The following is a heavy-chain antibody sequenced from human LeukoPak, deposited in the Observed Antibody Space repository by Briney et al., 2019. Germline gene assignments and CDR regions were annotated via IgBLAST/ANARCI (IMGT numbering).Heavy chain of an antibody. Sequence: GGSLRLSCAASGFTFSSYSMNWVRQAPGKGLEWVSSISSSSSYIYYTDSVKGRFTISRDNAKNSLYLQMNSLRAEDTAVYYCARDTGGPNWFDPWGQGTLVTVSS. CDR1: GFTFSSYS. V-gene: IGHV3-21*01. D-gene: IGHD2-8*02. J-gene: IGHJ5*02. CDR3: ARDTGGPNWFDP. CDR2: ISSSSSYI.